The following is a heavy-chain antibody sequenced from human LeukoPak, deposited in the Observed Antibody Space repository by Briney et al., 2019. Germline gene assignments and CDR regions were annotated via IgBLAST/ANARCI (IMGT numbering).Heavy chain of an antibody. V-gene: IGHV3-21*01. CDR3: ARSLRTAFDI. Sequence: GGSLRLSCAASGFTFSSYSMNWVRQAPGKGLEWVSSISSSSSYMYYADSVKGRFTISTDNANNSLYLQMNSLRAEDTAVYYCARSLRTAFDIWDQGTMVTVSS. CDR1: GFTFSSYS. J-gene: IGHJ3*02. D-gene: IGHD3-3*01. CDR2: ISSSSSYM.